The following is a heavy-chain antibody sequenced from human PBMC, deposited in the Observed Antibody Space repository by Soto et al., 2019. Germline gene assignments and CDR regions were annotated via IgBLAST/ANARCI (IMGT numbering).Heavy chain of an antibody. J-gene: IGHJ4*02. Sequence: SVQVSCKASGGTFSSYAISWLRQAPGQGLEWMGGITPIFGTANYAQKFQGKVTITADKSTSTAYTELSSLRSEDTAVYYCARGSDSTSFDYWRQGTLVTVSS. D-gene: IGHD3-22*01. CDR1: GGTFSSYA. CDR3: ARGSDSTSFDY. V-gene: IGHV1-69*06. CDR2: ITPIFGTA.